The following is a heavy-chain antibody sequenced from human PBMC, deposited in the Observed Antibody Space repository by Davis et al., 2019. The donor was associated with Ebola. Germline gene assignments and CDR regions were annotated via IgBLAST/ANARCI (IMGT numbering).Heavy chain of an antibody. V-gene: IGHV4-34*01. CDR1: GGSFSGYY. Sequence: PSETLSLTCAVYGGSFSGYYWPWIRQPPGKGLEWIGEIDHSGRTTWNASLKSRVTISVDTSKNQFSLKLTSVTAADTAVYYCARYCSSNTCNLFDFWGQGSLVTVSS. CDR3: ARYCSSNTCNLFDF. D-gene: IGHD2-2*01. J-gene: IGHJ5*01. CDR2: IDHSGRT.